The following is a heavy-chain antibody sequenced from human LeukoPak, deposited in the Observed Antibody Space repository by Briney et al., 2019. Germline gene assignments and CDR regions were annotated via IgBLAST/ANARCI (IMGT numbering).Heavy chain of an antibody. J-gene: IGHJ5*02. CDR3: ARVRGGFGELLEHWFDP. CDR2: IIPIFGTA. Sequence: SVKVSCKASGGTFSSYAISWVRQAPGQGLEWMGGIIPIFGTANYAQKFQGRVTITADESTSTAYMELSSLRSEDTAVYYCARVRGGFGELLEHWFDPWGQGTLVTVSS. D-gene: IGHD3-10*01. CDR1: GGTFSSYA. V-gene: IGHV1-69*13.